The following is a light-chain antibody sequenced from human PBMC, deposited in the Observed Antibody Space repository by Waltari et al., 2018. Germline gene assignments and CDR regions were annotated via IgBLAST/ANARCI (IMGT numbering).Light chain of an antibody. CDR3: MQALQTPRT. Sequence: DIVMTQSPFSLPVTPGEPASISCRPSQSLLHSNGYNYLDWYLQTPGQSPQLLIYLGSNRASGVPDRFSGSGSGTDFTLKISRVEAEDVGVYYCMQALQTPRTFGQGTKLDLK. J-gene: IGKJ2*02. V-gene: IGKV2-28*01. CDR2: LGS. CDR1: QSLLHSNGYNY.